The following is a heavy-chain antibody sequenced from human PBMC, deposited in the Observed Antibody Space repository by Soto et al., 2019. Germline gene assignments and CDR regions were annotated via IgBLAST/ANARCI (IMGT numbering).Heavy chain of an antibody. CDR2: IYYSGST. Sequence: QVQLQESGPGLVKPSQTLSLTCTVSGGSISSGGYYWSWIRQHPGKGLEWIGYIYYSGSTYYNPSLKSRVTISVDTSKNQFSLKLSSVTAADTAVYYCARDVDCSGGSCYSGSNYYYYGMDVWGQGTTVTVSS. CDR1: GGSISSGGYY. V-gene: IGHV4-31*03. D-gene: IGHD2-15*01. J-gene: IGHJ6*02. CDR3: ARDVDCSGGSCYSGSNYYYYGMDV.